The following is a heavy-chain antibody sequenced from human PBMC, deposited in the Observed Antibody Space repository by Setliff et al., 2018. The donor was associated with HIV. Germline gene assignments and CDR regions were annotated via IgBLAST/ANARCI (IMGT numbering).Heavy chain of an antibody. J-gene: IGHJ4*02. D-gene: IGHD3-3*01. CDR3: ARRYDFWSGYFYFDY. CDR2: IYPGDSDT. V-gene: IGHV5-51*01. Sequence: PGESLKISCKGSGYTFTSYWIAWVRQMPGKGLEWMGIIYPGDSDTTYSPSFQGQVTISADKSISTAYLQWSSLKASDTAMYYCARRYDFWSGYFYFDYWGQGTLVTVSS. CDR1: GYTFTSYW.